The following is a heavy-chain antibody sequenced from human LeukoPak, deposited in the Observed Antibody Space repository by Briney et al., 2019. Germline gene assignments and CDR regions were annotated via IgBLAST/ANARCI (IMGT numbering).Heavy chain of an antibody. D-gene: IGHD5-12*01. Sequence: GASVKVSCKASGGTFSSYAISWVRQAPGQGLEWMGGIIPIFGTANYAQKFQGRVPITADESTSTAYMELSSLRSEDTAVYYCATTSTPSDYYYYYGMDVWGQGTTVTVSS. J-gene: IGHJ6*02. V-gene: IGHV1-69*01. CDR1: GGTFSSYA. CDR3: ATTSTPSDYYYYYGMDV. CDR2: IIPIFGTA.